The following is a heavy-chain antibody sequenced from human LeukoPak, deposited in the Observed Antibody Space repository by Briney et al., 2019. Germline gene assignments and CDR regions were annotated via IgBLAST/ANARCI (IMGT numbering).Heavy chain of an antibody. CDR2: IYYSGRT. CDR1: GASISSYY. J-gene: IGHJ6*03. Sequence: SEILSLTCAVSGASISSYYWSWIRQSPGKRLEWIGYIYYSGRTNYNPSLKSRVTISVDTSKNQFPLKLTSATAADTAVYSCARVRWPNTGDKEGGGVNTGGFYMDGRGKGTTV. D-gene: IGHD3-16*01. CDR3: ARVRWPNTGDKEGGGVNTGGFYMDG. V-gene: IGHV4-59*01.